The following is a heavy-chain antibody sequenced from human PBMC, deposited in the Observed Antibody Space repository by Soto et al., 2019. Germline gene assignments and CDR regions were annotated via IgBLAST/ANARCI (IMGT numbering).Heavy chain of an antibody. CDR2: IYSGGST. D-gene: IGHD2-2*01. CDR3: ARALYCSSPTCSPY. V-gene: IGHV3-66*01. Sequence: GGSLRLSCAASGFTVSSHYMSWVRQAPGKGLEWVSIIYSGGSTYYADSVKGRFTISRDNSKNTVFLQMNSLRAEDTAVYYCARALYCSSPTCSPYWGQGT. CDR1: GFTVSSHY. J-gene: IGHJ4*02.